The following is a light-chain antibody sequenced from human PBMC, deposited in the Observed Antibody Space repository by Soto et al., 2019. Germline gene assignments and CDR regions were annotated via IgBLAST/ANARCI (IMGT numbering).Light chain of an antibody. V-gene: IGKV1-5*03. CDR2: KAS. J-gene: IGKJ1*01. CDR1: QSISSW. CDR3: QQYNSYPWT. Sequence: DIQMTQSPSTLSASVGDRVTITCRASQSISSWLAWYQQKPGKAPKLLIYKASSLESGVPSRFSGSGSGTEFTLTISSLQTDDFATYYCQQYNSYPWTFGQGTNVDIK.